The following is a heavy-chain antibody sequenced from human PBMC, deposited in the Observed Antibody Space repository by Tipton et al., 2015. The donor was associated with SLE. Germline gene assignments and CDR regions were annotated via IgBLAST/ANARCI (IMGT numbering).Heavy chain of an antibody. V-gene: IGHV4-59*01. CDR3: ARVVRYFDWPYAFDI. D-gene: IGHD3-9*01. J-gene: IGHJ3*02. Sequence: TLSLTCTVSGGSINTYYWSWIRQPPGKGLEWIGYIYYSGSTNYNPSLKSRVTISVDTSKNQFSLKLSSVTAADTAVYYCARVVRYFDWPYAFDIWGQGTMVTVSS. CDR2: IYYSGST. CDR1: GGSINTYY.